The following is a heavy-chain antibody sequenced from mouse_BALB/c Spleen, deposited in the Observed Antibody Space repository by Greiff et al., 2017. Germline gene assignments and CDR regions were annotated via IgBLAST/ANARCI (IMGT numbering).Heavy chain of an antibody. CDR3: ASPYGNYEGYYYAMDY. V-gene: IGHV2-9*02. CDR2: IWAGGST. D-gene: IGHD2-1*01. J-gene: IGHJ4*01. Sequence: VQLQESGPGLVAPSQSLSITCTVSGFSLTSYGVHWVRQPPGKGLEWLGVIWAGGSTNYNSALMSRLSISKDNSKSQVFLKMNSLQTDDTAMYYCASPYGNYEGYYYAMDYWGQGTSVTVSS. CDR1: GFSLTSYG.